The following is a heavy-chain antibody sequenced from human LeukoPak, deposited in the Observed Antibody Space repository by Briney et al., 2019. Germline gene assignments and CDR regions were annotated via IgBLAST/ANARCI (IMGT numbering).Heavy chain of an antibody. CDR1: GGSISSSSYY. CDR2: IYYSGST. Sequence: SETLSLTCTVSGGSISSSSYYWGWIRQPPGKGLEWIGSIYYSGSTYYNPSLKSRVTISVDTSKNQFSLKLSSVTAADTAVYYCARLSITMIIVVIQYYFDYWGQGTLVTVSS. V-gene: IGHV4-39*01. D-gene: IGHD3-22*01. J-gene: IGHJ4*02. CDR3: ARLSITMIIVVIQYYFDY.